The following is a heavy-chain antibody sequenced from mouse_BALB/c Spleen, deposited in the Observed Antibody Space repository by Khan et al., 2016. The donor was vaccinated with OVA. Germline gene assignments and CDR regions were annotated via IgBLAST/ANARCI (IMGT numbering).Heavy chain of an antibody. J-gene: IGHJ2*01. CDR1: GYSITSDYA. D-gene: IGHD1-1*01. CDR2: ISYSGNT. CDR3: ARVYGGDFDY. V-gene: IGHV3-2*02. Sequence: EVQLVESGPGLVKPSQSLSLTCTVTGYSITSDYAWNWIRQFPGNKLEWMGFISYSGNTNYNPSLKSRISITRDTSKNQFFLQLNSVTTEDTATYYWARVYGGDFDYWGQGTTVTVSS.